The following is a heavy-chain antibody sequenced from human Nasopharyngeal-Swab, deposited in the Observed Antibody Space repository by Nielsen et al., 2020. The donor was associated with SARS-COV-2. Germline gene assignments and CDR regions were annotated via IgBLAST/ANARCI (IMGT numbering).Heavy chain of an antibody. V-gene: IGHV3-7*03. J-gene: IGHJ6*02. Sequence: GSLRLSCEVSGFTFTNYWMSWVRQAPGKGLEWVAEIKQDGSEKYYVDSVKGRFTISRDNAKNSLYLQMNTLRAEDTALYHCARVRYSGYDSGLDVWGQGTTVTVSS. CDR3: ARVRYSGYDSGLDV. CDR1: GFTFTNYW. CDR2: IKQDGSEK. D-gene: IGHD5-12*01.